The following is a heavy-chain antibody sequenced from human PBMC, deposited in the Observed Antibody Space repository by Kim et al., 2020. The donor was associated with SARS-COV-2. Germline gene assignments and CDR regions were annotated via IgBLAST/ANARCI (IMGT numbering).Heavy chain of an antibody. CDR2: ISSSGSTI. V-gene: IGHV3-48*03. Sequence: GGSLRLSCAASGFTFSSYEMNWVRQAPGKGLEWVSYISSSGSTIYYADSVKGRFTISRDNAKNSLYLQMNSLRAEDTAVYYCARDLNSHVLRFLESLPRYGMDVWGQGTTVTVSS. CDR3: ARDLNSHVLRFLESLPRYGMDV. J-gene: IGHJ6*02. CDR1: GFTFSSYE. D-gene: IGHD3-3*01.